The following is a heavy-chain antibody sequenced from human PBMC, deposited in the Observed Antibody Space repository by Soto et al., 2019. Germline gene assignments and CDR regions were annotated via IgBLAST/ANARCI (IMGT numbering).Heavy chain of an antibody. CDR2: VNPTGST. CDR3: ARSREQLLVDAFDI. D-gene: IGHD6-19*01. CDR1: GGSFSGYY. J-gene: IGHJ3*02. V-gene: IGHV4-34*01. Sequence: QVQVQQWGAGLLKSSETLSLTCAVYGGSFSGYYWSWIRQPPGKGLEWIGEVNPTGSTNYNPSLKRRVTISVDTSKNHLSLILNSVTAADTALYYCARSREQLLVDAFDIWGQGTMVTVSS.